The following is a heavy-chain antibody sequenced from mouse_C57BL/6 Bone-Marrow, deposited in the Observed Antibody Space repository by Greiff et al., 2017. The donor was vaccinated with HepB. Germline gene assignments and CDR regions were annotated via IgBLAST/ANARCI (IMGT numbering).Heavy chain of an antibody. CDR2: ISNLAYSI. Sequence: EVKLQESGGGLVQPGGSLKLSCAASGFTFSDYGMAWVRQAPRKGPEWVAFISNLAYSIYYADTVTGRFTISRENAKNTLYLEMSSLRSEDTAMYYCASYDYDRGYYAMDYWGQGTSVTVSS. V-gene: IGHV5-15*01. J-gene: IGHJ4*01. CDR3: ASYDYDRGYYAMDY. D-gene: IGHD2-4*01. CDR1: GFTFSDYG.